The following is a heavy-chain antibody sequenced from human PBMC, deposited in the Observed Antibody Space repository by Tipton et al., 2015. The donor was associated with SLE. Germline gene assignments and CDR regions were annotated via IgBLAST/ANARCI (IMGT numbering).Heavy chain of an antibody. CDR3: ARAGGSKRAFDV. Sequence: GLVKPSQTLSLTCAISGDSVSSNSAAWSWIRQSPSRGLEWLGRTYYRSKWGNDYALSVKSRITVNPDTARNQFSLQLRSVIPEDTAVYFCARAGGSKRAFDVWGQGTVVTVSS. CDR1: GDSVSSNSAA. D-gene: IGHD4-11*01. CDR2: TYYRSKWGN. V-gene: IGHV6-1*01. J-gene: IGHJ3*01.